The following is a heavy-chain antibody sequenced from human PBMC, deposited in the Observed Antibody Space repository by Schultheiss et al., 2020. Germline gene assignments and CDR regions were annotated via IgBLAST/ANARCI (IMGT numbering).Heavy chain of an antibody. CDR1: GFTFSNAW. Sequence: GGSLRLSCAASGFTFSNAWMNWVRQAPGKGLEWVAVISYDGSNKYYADSVKGRFTISRDNSKNTLYLQMNSLRAEDTAVYYCARLGATGGYWGQGTLVTVSS. V-gene: IGHV3-30-3*01. J-gene: IGHJ4*02. CDR2: ISYDGSNK. D-gene: IGHD1-26*01. CDR3: ARLGATGGY.